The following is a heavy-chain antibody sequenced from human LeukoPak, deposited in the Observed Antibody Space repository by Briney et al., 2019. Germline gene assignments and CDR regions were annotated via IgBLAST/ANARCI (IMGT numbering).Heavy chain of an antibody. J-gene: IGHJ3*02. CDR1: GFTFSSYG. V-gene: IGHV3-30*03. CDR3: ARSRGDISGDDAFDI. CDR2: ISYDGSNK. D-gene: IGHD3-10*01. Sequence: GGSLRLSCAVSGFTFSSYGMHWVRQAPGKGLEWVAVISYDGSNKYYADSVKGRFTISRDNSKNTLYLQMNSLRAEDTAVYYCARSRGDISGDDAFDIWGQGTMVTVSS.